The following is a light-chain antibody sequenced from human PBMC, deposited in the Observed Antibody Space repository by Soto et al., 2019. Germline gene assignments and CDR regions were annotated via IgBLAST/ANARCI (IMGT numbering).Light chain of an antibody. J-gene: IGKJ4*01. V-gene: IGKV1-27*01. CDR2: AAS. Sequence: DIQMTQSPSSLSASVGDRVTITCRASQGIINYLAWYQQKPGKVPKLLIYAASTLQTGFPSRFIVSGSGIDFTLTISILQPEDVATYYCQKYNSAPLAFSGGTKVEIK. CDR1: QGIINY. CDR3: QKYNSAPLA.